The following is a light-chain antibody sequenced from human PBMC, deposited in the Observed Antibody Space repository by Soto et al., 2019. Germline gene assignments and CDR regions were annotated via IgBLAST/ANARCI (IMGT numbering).Light chain of an antibody. CDR1: SSDIGAYNF. CDR2: DVN. CDR3: TAWTTSTTMI. V-gene: IGLV2-14*03. J-gene: IGLJ2*01. Sequence: QSALTQPASVSGSPGQSITISCTGTSSDIGAYNFVSWYQQHPGKAPKLMLYDVNIRPSVVSNRFSGYKSGNTASLTISGLHAEYEADDYCTAWTTSTTMIFGGGTKLNVL.